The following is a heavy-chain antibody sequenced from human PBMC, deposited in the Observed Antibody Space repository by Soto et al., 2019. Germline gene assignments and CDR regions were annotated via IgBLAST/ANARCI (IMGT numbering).Heavy chain of an antibody. CDR1: GDTSTNDP. Sequence: QVQLVQSGAEVTKPGSSVKVSCKASGDTSTNDPVTWVRQSPGQVLEWMGGIIARSGTANYAQKFECRATPTADSSTRSSFMELRILSPEDTALYYCANSYVISWYGDFWGQGTLVTVSS. CDR2: IIARSGTA. CDR3: ANSYVISWYGDF. D-gene: IGHD6-13*01. V-gene: IGHV1-69*01. J-gene: IGHJ4*02.